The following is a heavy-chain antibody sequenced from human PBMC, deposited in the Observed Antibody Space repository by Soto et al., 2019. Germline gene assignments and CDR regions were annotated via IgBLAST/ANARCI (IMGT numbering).Heavy chain of an antibody. J-gene: IGHJ3*02. Sequence: EVQLVESGGGLVKPGGSLRLSCAASGFTFSNAWMSWVRQAPGKGLEWVGRIKSKTDGGTTDYAAPVKGRFTISRDDSKNTLYLQMNSLKTEYTAVYYCTTKDTAMVAAFDIWGQGTMVTVSS. CDR2: IKSKTDGGTT. D-gene: IGHD5-18*01. CDR3: TTKDTAMVAAFDI. CDR1: GFTFSNAW. V-gene: IGHV3-15*01.